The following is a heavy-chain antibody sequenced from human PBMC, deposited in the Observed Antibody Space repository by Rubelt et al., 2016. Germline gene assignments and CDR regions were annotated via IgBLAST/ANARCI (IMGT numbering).Heavy chain of an antibody. CDR3: AREYSSSSHDY. CDR1: DDSMINRIYY. J-gene: IGHJ4*02. CDR2: IYHSGST. D-gene: IGHD6-6*01. Sequence: QLLLQESGPRLVKPSETLSLTCSVSDDSMINRIYYWGWIRQPPGKGLEWIGSIYHSGSTYYNPSLKSRVTISLDTSKNQFSRKLSSVTAADTAVYYCAREYSSSSHDYWGQGTLVTVSS. V-gene: IGHV4-39*07.